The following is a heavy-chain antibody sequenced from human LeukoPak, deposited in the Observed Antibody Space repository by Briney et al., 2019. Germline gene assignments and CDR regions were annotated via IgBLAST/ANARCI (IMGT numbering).Heavy chain of an antibody. J-gene: IGHJ5*02. CDR2: ISSSSSYI. D-gene: IGHD3-22*01. V-gene: IGHV3-21*01. CDR3: AREGYYYDSSGYCA. CDR1: GFTFSSYS. Sequence: GGSLRLSCAASGFTFSSYSMNWVRQAPGKGLEWVSSISSSSSYIYYADSVKGRFTISRDNAKSSLYLQMNSLRAEDTAVYYCAREGYYYDSSGYCAWGQGTLVTVSS.